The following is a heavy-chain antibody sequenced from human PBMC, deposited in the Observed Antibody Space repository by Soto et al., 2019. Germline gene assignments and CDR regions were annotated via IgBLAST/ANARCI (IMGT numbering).Heavy chain of an antibody. CDR3: ASFPGY. Sequence: GGSMRLSCAASGFTFSSYSMNWVRQAPGKGLEWVSYISSSSSTIYYADSVKGRFTISRDNAKNSLYLQMNSLRAEDTAVYYCASFPGYWGQGTLVTVSS. CDR1: GFTFSSYS. V-gene: IGHV3-48*01. CDR2: ISSSSSTI. J-gene: IGHJ4*02.